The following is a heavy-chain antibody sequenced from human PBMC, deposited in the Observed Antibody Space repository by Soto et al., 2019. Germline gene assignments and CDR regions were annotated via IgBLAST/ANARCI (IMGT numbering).Heavy chain of an antibody. V-gene: IGHV3-74*01. CDR3: ARVFIAAAISWFDP. CDR2: FNSDGSST. CDR1: GFTFSSYW. D-gene: IGHD6-13*01. Sequence: EVQLVESGGGLVQPGGSLRLSCAASGFTFSSYWMHWVRQAPGKGLVWVSRFNSDGSSTSYADSVKGRFTISRDNAKNTLYLQMNSLRAEDTAVYYCARVFIAAAISWFDPWGQGTLVTVSS. J-gene: IGHJ5*02.